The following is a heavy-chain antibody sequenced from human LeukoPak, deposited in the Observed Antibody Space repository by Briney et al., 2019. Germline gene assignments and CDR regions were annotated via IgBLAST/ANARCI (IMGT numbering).Heavy chain of an antibody. CDR2: IYYSGST. J-gene: IGHJ6*03. Sequence: PSETLSLTCTVSGGSISSSSYYWGWIRQPPGKGLEWIGSIYYSGSTYYNPSLKSRVTISVDTSKNQFSLKLSSVTAADTAVYYCASRTTTTYYYYYMDVWGKGTTVTVSS. CDR3: ASRTTTTYYYYYMDV. CDR1: GGSISSSSYY. V-gene: IGHV4-39*01. D-gene: IGHD1-26*01.